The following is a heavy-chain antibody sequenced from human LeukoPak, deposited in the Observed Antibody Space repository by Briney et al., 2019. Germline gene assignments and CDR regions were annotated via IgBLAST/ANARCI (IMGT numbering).Heavy chain of an antibody. D-gene: IGHD6-19*01. J-gene: IGHJ4*02. V-gene: IGHV3-15*01. CDR2: IKSKTDGGTA. Sequence: GGSLRLSCAASAFTFNNAWMSWVRQAPGKGLEWVGRIKSKTDGGTADHAAPVKGRFTISRDDSENTLYLQMNSLKTEDTAMYYCTTLAVAGGGQGTLVTVSS. CDR1: AFTFNNAW. CDR3: TTLAVAG.